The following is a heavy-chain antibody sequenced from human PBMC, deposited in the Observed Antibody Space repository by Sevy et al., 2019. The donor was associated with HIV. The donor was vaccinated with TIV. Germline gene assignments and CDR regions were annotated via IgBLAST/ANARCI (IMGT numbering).Heavy chain of an antibody. Sequence: GGSLRLSCAASGFTFSSYWMHWVRQAPGKGLVWVSRINSDGSSTSYADSVKGRFTISRDNAKNTLYLQMNSLRAEDTAVYYCARVQASTYYYDSSGYSPFDYWGLGTLVTVSS. D-gene: IGHD3-22*01. CDR2: INSDGSST. CDR1: GFTFSSYW. V-gene: IGHV3-74*01. J-gene: IGHJ4*02. CDR3: ARVQASTYYYDSSGYSPFDY.